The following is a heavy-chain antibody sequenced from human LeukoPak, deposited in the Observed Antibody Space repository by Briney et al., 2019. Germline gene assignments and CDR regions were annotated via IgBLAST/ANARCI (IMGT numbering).Heavy chain of an antibody. D-gene: IGHD3-10*01. CDR3: VRHYYDSGPAKVYFQH. Sequence: PSKTLSLTCAVSGGSLSSYYWSWIRQPPGAGPEWIGYIYYTGSTNYNPSLKSLVTISLDSSTNQFSLSLNSLTTADTAVYYCVRHYYDSGPAKVYFQHWGQGTLVTVSS. CDR2: IYYTGST. CDR1: GGSLSSYY. J-gene: IGHJ1*01. V-gene: IGHV4-59*01.